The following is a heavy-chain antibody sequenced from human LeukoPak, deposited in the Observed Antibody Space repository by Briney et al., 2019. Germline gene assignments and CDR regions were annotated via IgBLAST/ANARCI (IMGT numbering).Heavy chain of an antibody. Sequence: GGSLRLSCAASGFTFSSYSMNWVRQAPGKGLEWVSSISSSSSTIYYADSVKGRFTISRDNAKNSLYLQMNSLRAEDTAVYYCARGRPYYYDSSGTDLDYWGQGTLVTVSS. CDR3: ARGRPYYYDSSGTDLDY. CDR1: GFTFSSYS. J-gene: IGHJ4*02. D-gene: IGHD3-22*01. V-gene: IGHV3-48*01. CDR2: ISSSSSTI.